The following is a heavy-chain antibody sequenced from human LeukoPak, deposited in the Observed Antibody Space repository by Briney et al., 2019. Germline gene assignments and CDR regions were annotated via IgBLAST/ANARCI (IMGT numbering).Heavy chain of an antibody. CDR2: MNTHSGGT. CDR1: GYTFTGDD. J-gene: IGHJ2*01. D-gene: IGHD7-27*01. V-gene: IGHV1-2*02. CDR3: ARGRTQPGEHGRLYFDL. Sequence: SVTVSCKVSGYTFTGDDMHWGRQAPGQGIEWMGWMNTHSGGTNSAPQPHSRVTITQDTSLITAYMQPSSLRSNDTAVYYCARGRTQPGEHGRLYFDLSGRGTLVTVSS.